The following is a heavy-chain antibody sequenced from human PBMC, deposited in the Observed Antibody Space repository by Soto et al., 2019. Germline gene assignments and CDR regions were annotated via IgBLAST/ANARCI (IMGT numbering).Heavy chain of an antibody. V-gene: IGHV3-21*01. Sequence: GGSLRLSCAASGFTFSSYSMNWVRQAPGKGLEWVSSISSSSSYIYYADSVKGRFTISRDNAKNSLYLQMNSLRAEDTAVYYCYSSSWSNWFDPWGQGTLVTVSS. J-gene: IGHJ5*02. D-gene: IGHD6-13*01. CDR3: YSSSWSNWFDP. CDR1: GFTFSSYS. CDR2: ISSSSSYI.